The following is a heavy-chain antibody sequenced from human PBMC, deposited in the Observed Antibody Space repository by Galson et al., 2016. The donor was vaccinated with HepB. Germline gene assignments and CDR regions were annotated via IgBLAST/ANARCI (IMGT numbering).Heavy chain of an antibody. CDR3: VRGRLGS. CDR1: GFSFSTWN. V-gene: IGHV3-48*02. J-gene: IGHJ5*02. Sequence: SLRLSCAASGFSFSTWNMNWVRQAPGKRPEWISNINVGSSSIYYADSVKGRLTISRDNAKNSLYLQRNSLRDEDTAMYHCVRGRLGSWGQGTLVTVSS. D-gene: IGHD6-19*01. CDR2: INVGSSSI.